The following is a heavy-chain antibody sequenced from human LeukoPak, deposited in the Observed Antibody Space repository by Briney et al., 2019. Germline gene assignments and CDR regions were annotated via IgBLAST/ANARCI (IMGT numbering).Heavy chain of an antibody. J-gene: IGHJ4*02. CDR2: INPNNGGT. CDR1: GYSFTGYY. CDR3: AXGPATGAFDY. D-gene: IGHD7-27*01. Sequence: ASVKVSCKASGYSFTGYYIHWMRQAPGQGPEWMGWINPNNGGTSCAQKFQGRVTMTRGTSISTAYMELNSLRSDDTAVYYCAXGPATGAFDYWGQGTLVTVSS. V-gene: IGHV1-2*02.